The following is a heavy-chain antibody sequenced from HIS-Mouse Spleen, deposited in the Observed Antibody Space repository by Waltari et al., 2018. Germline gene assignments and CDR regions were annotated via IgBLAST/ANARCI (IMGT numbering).Heavy chain of an antibody. D-gene: IGHD6-13*01. CDR1: GGSISSSSYY. V-gene: IGHV4-39*07. J-gene: IGHJ2*01. Sequence: QLQLQESGSGLVKPSETLSLTCTVSGGSISSSSYYWGWIRQPPGKGLEWIGSIYYSVSTYYNPSLKSRVTISVDTSKNQFSLKLSSVTAADTAVYYCAREIPYSSSWYDWYFDLWGRGTLVTVSS. CDR2: IYYSVST. CDR3: AREIPYSSSWYDWYFDL.